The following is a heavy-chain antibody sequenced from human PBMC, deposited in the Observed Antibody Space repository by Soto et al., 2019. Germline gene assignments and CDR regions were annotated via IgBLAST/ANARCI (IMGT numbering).Heavy chain of an antibody. CDR2: IQSGGTT. Sequence: EVQLVESGGGLVQPGGSLRLSCAASGFTVSSKYMTWVRQAPGKGLEWVSLIQSGGTTCYADSVKGRFTISRDTSENTLHSPIDNPRGEGPAGYYCARGDVLCDCRCWYGKPLDVWGKGTTVTVSS. CDR3: ARGDVLCDCRCWYGKPLDV. CDR1: GFTVSSKY. V-gene: IGHV3-66*01. J-gene: IGHJ6*04. D-gene: IGHD6-13*01.